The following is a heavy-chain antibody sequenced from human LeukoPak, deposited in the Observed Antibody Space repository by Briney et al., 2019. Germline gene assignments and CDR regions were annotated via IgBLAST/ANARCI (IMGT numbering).Heavy chain of an antibody. D-gene: IGHD6-19*01. CDR1: GFTFGTYW. CDR3: ARAVAGTLIYFDN. J-gene: IGHJ4*02. CDR2: INQDGGEK. Sequence: GGSLRLSCAASGFTFGTYWITWVRQAPGKGLELVANINQDGGEKWYVDSGKGRFTISRDNAKNSLYLQMNSLRAEDTAVYYCARAVAGTLIYFDNWGQGTLVTVSS. V-gene: IGHV3-7*04.